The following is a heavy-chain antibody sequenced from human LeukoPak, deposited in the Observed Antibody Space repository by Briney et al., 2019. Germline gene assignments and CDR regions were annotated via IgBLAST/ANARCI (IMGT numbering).Heavy chain of an antibody. CDR3: ARGGRYCSSTSCSNWFDP. D-gene: IGHD2-2*01. Sequence: PSETLSLTCTVSGGSISSYYWSWIRQPPGKGLEWIGYIYYSGSTNYNPSLKSRFTISVDTSKNQFSLKLSSVTAADTAVYYCARGGRYCSSTSCSNWFDPWGQGTLVTVSS. CDR1: GGSISSYY. J-gene: IGHJ5*02. V-gene: IGHV4-59*01. CDR2: IYYSGST.